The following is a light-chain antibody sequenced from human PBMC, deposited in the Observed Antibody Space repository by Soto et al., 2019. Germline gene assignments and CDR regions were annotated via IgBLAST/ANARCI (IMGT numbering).Light chain of an antibody. CDR3: SSYTRSSTLVYV. J-gene: IGLJ1*01. Sequence: QSALTQPASVSGSPGQSITISCTGTSSDVGGYNYVSWYQQHPGKAPKLMIYEVSNRPSGVSNRFSGSKSDNTASLTISGLQAEDEADYYCSSYTRSSTLVYVFGTGTKVTVL. CDR2: EVS. V-gene: IGLV2-14*01. CDR1: SSDVGGYNY.